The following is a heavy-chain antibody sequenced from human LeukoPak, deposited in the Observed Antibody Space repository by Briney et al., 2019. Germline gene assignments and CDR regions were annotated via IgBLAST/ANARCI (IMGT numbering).Heavy chain of an antibody. D-gene: IGHD3-10*01. Sequence: GGSLRLSCAASGFTFSSYAMSWVRQAPGKGLEWVSAISGSGGSTYYADSVKGRFTISRDNSKNTLYLQMNSLRREDTAMYYCARDTADYNGSGNYYYFDYWGQGTLVTVSS. CDR1: GFTFSSYA. V-gene: IGHV3-23*01. CDR3: ARDTADYNGSGNYYYFDY. J-gene: IGHJ4*02. CDR2: ISGSGGST.